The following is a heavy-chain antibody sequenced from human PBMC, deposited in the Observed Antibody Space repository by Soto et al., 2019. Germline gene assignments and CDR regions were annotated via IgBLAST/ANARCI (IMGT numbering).Heavy chain of an antibody. CDR1: GFTFSSYS. Sequence: GGSLRLSCAASGFTFSSYSMNWVRQAPGKGLEWVSSISSSSSYIYYADSVKGRFTISRDNAKNSLYLQMNSLRAEDTAVYYCARDSGYCSSTSCLFDAFDIWGQGTMVTVSS. D-gene: IGHD2-2*01. J-gene: IGHJ3*02. V-gene: IGHV3-21*01. CDR2: ISSSSSYI. CDR3: ARDSGYCSSTSCLFDAFDI.